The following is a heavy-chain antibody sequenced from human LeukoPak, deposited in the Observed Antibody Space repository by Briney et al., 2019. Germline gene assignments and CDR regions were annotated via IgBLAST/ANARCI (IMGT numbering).Heavy chain of an antibody. D-gene: IGHD3-10*01. J-gene: IGHJ4*02. V-gene: IGHV1-18*01. CDR1: GYTFTSYG. CDR2: ISAYNGNT. Sequence: ASVKVSCKASGYTFTSYGISWVRQAPGQGLEWMGWISAYNGNTNYAQKRQGRVTMTTDTSTSTAYMELRSLRSDDTAVYYCARRGHMVRDPRPFDYWGQGTLVTVSS. CDR3: ARRGHMVRDPRPFDY.